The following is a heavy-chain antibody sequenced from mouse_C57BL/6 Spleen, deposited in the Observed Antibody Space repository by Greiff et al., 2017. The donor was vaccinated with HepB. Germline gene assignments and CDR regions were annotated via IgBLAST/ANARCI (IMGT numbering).Heavy chain of an antibody. V-gene: IGHV1-52*01. Sequence: QVQLQQPGAELVRPGSSVKLSCKASGYTFTSYWMHWVKQRPIQGLEWIGNIDPSDSETHYNQKFKDKATLTVDKSSSTAYMQLSSLTSEDSAVYYCARSSNYPSYWYFDVWGTGTTVTVSS. D-gene: IGHD2-5*01. CDR1: GYTFTSYW. CDR2: IDPSDSET. J-gene: IGHJ1*03. CDR3: ARSSNYPSYWYFDV.